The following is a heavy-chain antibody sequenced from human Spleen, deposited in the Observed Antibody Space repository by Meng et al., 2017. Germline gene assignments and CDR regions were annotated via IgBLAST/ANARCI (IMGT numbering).Heavy chain of an antibody. CDR2: INHSGST. V-gene: IGHV4-34*01. CDR3: ARGYSRGKYFQH. D-gene: IGHD6-13*01. J-gene: IGHJ1*01. Sequence: QVQLQEWGEGLLKPSETLSLTCAVYGGSFSGYYWSWIRQPPGEGLEWIGEINHSGSTNYNPSLKSRVTISVDTSKNQFSLKLSSVTAADTAVYYCARGYSRGKYFQHWGQGTLVTVSS. CDR1: GGSFSGYY.